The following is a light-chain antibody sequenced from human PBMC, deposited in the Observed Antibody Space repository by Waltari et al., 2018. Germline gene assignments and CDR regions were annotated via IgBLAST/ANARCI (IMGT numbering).Light chain of an antibody. CDR3: TSYRSSSTLPYV. J-gene: IGLJ1*01. CDR1: SSDIGGYNS. V-gene: IGLV2-14*03. CDR2: DVS. Sequence: QSALTQPASVSGSPGQSITISCTGTSSDIGGYNSVSWYQQHPVKAPKLMIYDVSNRPSGLSNRFSGFKSGNTASLTISGLQAEDEADYYCTSYRSSSTLPYVFGTGTKVTVL.